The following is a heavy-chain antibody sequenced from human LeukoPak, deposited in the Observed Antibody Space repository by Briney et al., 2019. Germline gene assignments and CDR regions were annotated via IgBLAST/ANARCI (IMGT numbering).Heavy chain of an antibody. CDR2: IYYIGST. CDR1: GGSFSGDF. J-gene: IGHJ4*02. Sequence: SETLSLTCAVYGGSFSGDFWSWIRQPPGKGLEWIGSIYYIGSTYYNPSLKTRVTISVDTSKNQFSLRLSSVTAADTAVYYCAMTPSYSSGWSFNYWGQGTLVTVSS. CDR3: AMTPSYSSGWSFNY. D-gene: IGHD6-19*01. V-gene: IGHV4-34*01.